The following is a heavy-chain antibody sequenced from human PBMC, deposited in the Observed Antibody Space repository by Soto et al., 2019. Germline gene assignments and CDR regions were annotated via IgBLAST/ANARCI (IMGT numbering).Heavy chain of an antibody. CDR1: GFIVSSNY. J-gene: IGHJ4*02. Sequence: EVQLVESGGGLVQPGGSLRLSCAASGFIVSSNYMSWVRQAPGKGLECVSVLYSGGSTYYADSVKGRFTISRDSSKNTLYLHMNSLRAEDTAVYYCAREPRNRIAGSTTSEDYWGQGTLVTVSS. V-gene: IGHV3-66*01. CDR2: LYSGGST. CDR3: AREPRNRIAGSTTSEDY. D-gene: IGHD1-7*01.